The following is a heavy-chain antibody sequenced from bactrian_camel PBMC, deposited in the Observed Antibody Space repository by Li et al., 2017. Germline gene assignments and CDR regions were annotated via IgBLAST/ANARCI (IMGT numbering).Heavy chain of an antibody. CDR1: GYDFSGGC. J-gene: IGHJ4*01. D-gene: IGHD6*01. Sequence: HVQLVESGGDSVQAGGSLRLSCAASGYDFSGGCMAWFRQAPGKEREGVAGIRRDGTTTYADSVKGRFTISKDNAKNTLYLQINSLKPEDTAMYYCAARPVAGCLLHASWYNYWGQGTQVTVS. V-gene: IGHV3S55*01. CDR3: AARPVAGCLLHASWYNY. CDR2: IRRDGTT.